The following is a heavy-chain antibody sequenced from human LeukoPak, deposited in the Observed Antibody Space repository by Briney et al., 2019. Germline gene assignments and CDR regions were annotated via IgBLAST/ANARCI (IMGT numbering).Heavy chain of an antibody. J-gene: IGHJ4*02. CDR2: IYYSENT. CDR1: GGSISAYY. V-gene: IGHV4-59*12. CDR3: ARDSYRAYSSSWYGDYFDY. Sequence: SETLSLTCTVSGGSISAYYWSWIRRPPGKGLEWIGYIYYSENTNCNPSLKSRVTISLDTSKNQFSLKLSSVTAADTAVYYCARDSYRAYSSSWYGDYFDYWGQGTLVTVSS. D-gene: IGHD6-13*01.